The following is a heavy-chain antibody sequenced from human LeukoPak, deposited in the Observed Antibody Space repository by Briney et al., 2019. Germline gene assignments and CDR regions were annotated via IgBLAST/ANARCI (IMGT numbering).Heavy chain of an antibody. V-gene: IGHV3-9*03. CDR1: GFTFDDYA. D-gene: IGHD2-2*01. J-gene: IGHJ4*02. CDR3: ARDSDCSSTSCYDH. Sequence: GRSLRLSCAASGFTFDDYAMHWVRQAPGKGLEWVSGISWNSGSIGYADSVKGRFTISRDNAKNSLYLQMNSLRAEDMAVYYCARDSDCSSTSCYDHGGQGTLVTVSS. CDR2: ISWNSGSI.